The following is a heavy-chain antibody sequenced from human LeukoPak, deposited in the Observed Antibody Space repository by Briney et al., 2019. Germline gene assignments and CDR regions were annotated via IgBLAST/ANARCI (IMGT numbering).Heavy chain of an antibody. CDR1: GFTVSSNY. V-gene: IGHV3-53*01. Sequence: GGSLRLSCAASGFTVSSNYMSWVRQAPGKGLEWVSVIYSGGSTYYADSVKGRFTISRDNSKNTLYLQMNSLRADDTAVYYCAKDRGWTVTTFDYWGQGTLVTVSS. CDR3: AKDRGWTVTTFDY. D-gene: IGHD4-17*01. J-gene: IGHJ4*02. CDR2: IYSGGST.